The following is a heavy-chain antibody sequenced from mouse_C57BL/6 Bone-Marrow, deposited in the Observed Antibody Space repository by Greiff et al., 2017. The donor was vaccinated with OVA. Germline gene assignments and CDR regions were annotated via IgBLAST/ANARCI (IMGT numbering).Heavy chain of an antibody. Sequence: VQLQQSGAELARPGASVKLSCKASGYTFTSYGISWVKQRTGQGLEWIGEIYPRSGNTYYNEKFKGKATLTADKSSSTACMELRSLTSEDSAVYFCARPPLYSNRWDYWGQGTSVTVSS. V-gene: IGHV1-81*01. J-gene: IGHJ4*01. D-gene: IGHD2-5*01. CDR2: IYPRSGNT. CDR3: ARPPLYSNRWDY. CDR1: GYTFTSYG.